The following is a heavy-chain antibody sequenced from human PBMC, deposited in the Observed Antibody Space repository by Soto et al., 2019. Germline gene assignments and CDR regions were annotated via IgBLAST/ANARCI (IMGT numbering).Heavy chain of an antibody. CDR3: ARATWFGEPSDYFDY. J-gene: IGHJ4*02. Sequence: PGGSLRLSCAASGFTFSSYGMHWVRQAPGKGLEWVAVIWYDGSNKYYADSVKGRFTISRDNSKNTLYLQMNSLRAEDTAVYYCARATWFGEPSDYFDYWGQGTLVTVSS. V-gene: IGHV3-33*01. CDR1: GFTFSSYG. D-gene: IGHD3-10*01. CDR2: IWYDGSNK.